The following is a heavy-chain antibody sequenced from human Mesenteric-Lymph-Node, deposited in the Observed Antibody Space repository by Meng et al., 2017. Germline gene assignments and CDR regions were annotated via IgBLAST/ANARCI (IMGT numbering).Heavy chain of an antibody. D-gene: IGHD2-15*01. CDR1: GGSFSGYY. CDR2: INHSGST. CDR3: ARFCAGGRCPDY. Sequence: SETLSLTCAVYGGSFSGYYWSWIRQPPGKGLEWIGEINHSGSTNYNPSLKSRLTISLDTSRNQFSLKLNSVTAADTAMYYCARFCAGGRCPDYWGQGTLVTVSS. J-gene: IGHJ4*02. V-gene: IGHV4-34*01.